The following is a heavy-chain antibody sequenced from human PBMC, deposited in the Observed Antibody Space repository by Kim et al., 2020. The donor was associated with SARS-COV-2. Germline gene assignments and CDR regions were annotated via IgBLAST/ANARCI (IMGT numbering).Heavy chain of an antibody. Sequence: GGSQRLSCAASGFTFSSSWMSWVRQSPGKGLEWVANIKQDGSEKYYVDSLKGRFTISRDNAKNSLFLDMNSLRAEDTAVYYCARDLVLITHARYFHYWGQGALVTVSS. J-gene: IGHJ4*02. CDR1: GFTFSSSW. D-gene: IGHD3-22*01. CDR3: ARDLVLITHARYFHY. CDR2: IKQDGSEK. V-gene: IGHV3-7*03.